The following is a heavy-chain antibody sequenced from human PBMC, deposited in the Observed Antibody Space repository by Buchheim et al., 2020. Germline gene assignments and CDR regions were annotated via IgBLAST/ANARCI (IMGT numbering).Heavy chain of an antibody. CDR3: ARDDMVRGVIILDRPYYYYYGMDV. V-gene: IGHV3-7*03. CDR2: IKQDGSEK. CDR1: GFTFTSYW. J-gene: IGHJ6*02. Sequence: EVQLVESGGGLVQPGGSLRLSCAASGFTFTSYWMSWVRQAPGKGLEWVANIKQDGSEKYYVDSVKGRFTISRDNAKNSLYLQMNSLRAEDTAVYYCARDDMVRGVIILDRPYYYYYGMDVWGQGTT. D-gene: IGHD3-10*01.